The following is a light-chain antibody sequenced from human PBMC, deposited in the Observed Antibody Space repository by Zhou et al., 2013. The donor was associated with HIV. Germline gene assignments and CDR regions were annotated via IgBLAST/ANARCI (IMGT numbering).Light chain of an antibody. Sequence: DIQMTQSPSTLSASVGDRVTITCRASQSISSWLAWYQQKPGKAPKLLIYKASTLESGVPSRFSGSGSGTEFTLTISSLQPEDFAIYYCLQHAISPLTFGGGTKVEI. CDR2: KAS. CDR3: LQHAISPLT. V-gene: IGKV1-5*03. J-gene: IGKJ4*01. CDR1: QSISSW.